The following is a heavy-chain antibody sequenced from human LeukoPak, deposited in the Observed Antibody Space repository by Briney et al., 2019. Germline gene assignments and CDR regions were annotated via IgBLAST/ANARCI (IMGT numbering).Heavy chain of an antibody. CDR2: IYSGGSP. CDR3: ARDLNYYDSSGYGH. V-gene: IGHV3-53*01. D-gene: IGHD3-22*01. Sequence: GGSLRLSCAASGFTFSTNYMSWVRQAPGKGLEWVSVIYSGGSPYYADSVKGRFTISRDNSKNMLYLQMNSLRAEDTAVYYCARDLNYYDSSGYGHWGQGTLVTVSS. CDR1: GFTFSTNY. J-gene: IGHJ4*02.